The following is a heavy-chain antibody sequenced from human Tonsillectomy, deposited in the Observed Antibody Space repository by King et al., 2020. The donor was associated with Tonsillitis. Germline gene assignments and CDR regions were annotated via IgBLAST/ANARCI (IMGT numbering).Heavy chain of an antibody. CDR3: TKDISFGSPAGYFDY. V-gene: IGHV3-9*01. CDR1: GFSFDDYG. J-gene: IGHJ4*02. D-gene: IGHD2-2*01. Sequence: VQLVESGGGLVQPGGSLRLSCAASGFSFDDYGMHWVRQAPGKGLEWVSTISWNGGGIGYADSVKGRFTLSRDNANNSLYLQMNSLRADDTALYFCTKDISFGSPAGYFDYWGQGTLLTVSS. CDR2: ISWNGGGI.